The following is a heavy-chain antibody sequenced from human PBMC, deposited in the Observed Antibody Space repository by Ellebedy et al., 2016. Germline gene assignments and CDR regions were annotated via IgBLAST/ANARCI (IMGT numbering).Heavy chain of an antibody. J-gene: IGHJ4*02. V-gene: IGHV3-23*01. CDR3: ARGFSFDWKTFNY. CDR2: ITGSGDRT. Sequence: GGSLRLSCAASGFSFSSYAMSWVRQAPGKGPEWVSTITGSGDRTNYADSVKGRFTLSRDSSKNTLYLQMNSLRAEDTAVYYCARGFSFDWKTFNYWGQGTLVTVSS. CDR1: GFSFSSYA. D-gene: IGHD3-9*01.